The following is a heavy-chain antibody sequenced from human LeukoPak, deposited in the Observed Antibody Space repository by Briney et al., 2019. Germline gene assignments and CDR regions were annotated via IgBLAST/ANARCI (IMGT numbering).Heavy chain of an antibody. CDR3: ARTTYYYDSSGYYNY. J-gene: IGHJ4*02. D-gene: IGHD3-22*01. Sequence: PSETLSLTCTVSSGSISSYYWSWIRQPPGKGLEWIGEINHSGSTNYNPSLKSRVTISVDTSKNQFSLKLSSVTAADTAVYYCARTTYYYDSSGYYNYWGQGTLVTVSS. CDR2: INHSGST. CDR1: SGSISSYY. V-gene: IGHV4-34*01.